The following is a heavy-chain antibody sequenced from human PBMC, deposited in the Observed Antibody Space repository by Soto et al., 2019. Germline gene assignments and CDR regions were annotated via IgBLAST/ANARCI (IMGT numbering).Heavy chain of an antibody. CDR3: AKDRQAYYDFWSGIGAFDY. J-gene: IGHJ4*02. D-gene: IGHD3-3*01. Sequence: QVQLVESGGGVVQPGRSRRLSCAASGFTFSSYGMHWVRQAPGKGLEWVAVISYDGSNKYYADSVKGRFTISRDNSKNTLYLQMNSLRAEDTAVYYCAKDRQAYYDFWSGIGAFDYWGQGTLVTVSS. CDR2: ISYDGSNK. V-gene: IGHV3-30*18. CDR1: GFTFSSYG.